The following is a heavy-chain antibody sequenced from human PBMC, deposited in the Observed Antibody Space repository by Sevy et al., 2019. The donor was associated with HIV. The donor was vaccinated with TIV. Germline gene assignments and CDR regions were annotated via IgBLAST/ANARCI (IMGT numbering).Heavy chain of an antibody. D-gene: IGHD2-2*01. CDR1: GYTLTELS. J-gene: IGHJ5*02. Sequence: ASVKVSCKVSGYTLTELSMHWARQAPGKGLEWMGGFDPEDGETIYAQKFQGRVTMTEDTSTDTAYMELSSLRSEDTAVYYCATLPPAAPRTYNWFDPWGQGTLVTVSS. CDR2: FDPEDGET. V-gene: IGHV1-24*01. CDR3: ATLPPAAPRTYNWFDP.